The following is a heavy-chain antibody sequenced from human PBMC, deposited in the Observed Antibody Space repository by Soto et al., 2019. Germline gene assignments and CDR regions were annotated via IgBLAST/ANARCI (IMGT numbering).Heavy chain of an antibody. CDR2: ISAYKTNI. Sequence: WASVKVSCKASGYTFPNYGITWVRQAPGQGLEWMGWISAYKTNIKYAQKFQGRVTLTTDTSTSTAYMELRSLRSDDTAIYYCVRDLDGSGAYYTDFWGQGTLVTVSS. J-gene: IGHJ4*02. D-gene: IGHD3-10*01. CDR1: GYTFPNYG. CDR3: VRDLDGSGAYYTDF. V-gene: IGHV1-18*01.